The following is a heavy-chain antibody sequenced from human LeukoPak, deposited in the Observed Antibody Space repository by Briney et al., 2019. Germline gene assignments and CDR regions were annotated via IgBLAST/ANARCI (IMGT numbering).Heavy chain of an antibody. V-gene: IGHV4-59*12. D-gene: IGHD4-17*01. CDR3: ARDHRYGDFVVPDY. J-gene: IGHJ4*02. CDR1: GGSISPYY. Sequence: SETLSLTCTVSGGSISPYYWSWIRQPPGKGLEWIGYIYYSGNTNYNPSLKSRVTISLDTSKNQFSLKLSSVTAADTAVYYCARDHRYGDFVVPDYWGQGTLVTVSS. CDR2: IYYSGNT.